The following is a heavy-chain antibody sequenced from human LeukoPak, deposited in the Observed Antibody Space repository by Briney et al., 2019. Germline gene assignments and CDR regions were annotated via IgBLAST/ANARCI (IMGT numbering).Heavy chain of an antibody. CDR2: MNPNSGNT. CDR1: GYTFTSYD. V-gene: IGHV1-8*01. D-gene: IGHD2-2*01. J-gene: IGHJ4*02. Sequence: ASVKVSCKASGYTFTSYDINWVRQATGQGLEWMGWMNPNSGNTGYVQKFQGRVTMTRNTSISTAYMELSSLRSEDTAVYYCASGFYCSSTSCYAYYFDYWGQGTLVTVSS. CDR3: ASGFYCSSTSCYAYYFDY.